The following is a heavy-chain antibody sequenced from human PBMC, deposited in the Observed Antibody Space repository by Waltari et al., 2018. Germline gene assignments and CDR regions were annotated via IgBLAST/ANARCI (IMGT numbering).Heavy chain of an antibody. CDR2: IYHIGST. V-gene: IGHV4-38-2*02. D-gene: IGHD6-25*01. J-gene: IGHJ4*02. CDR3: AREANSSGGYGAEYYFDY. Sequence: QVQLQESDPGLMKPSGTLSLTCAVSGYSISSGYYWGWVRQPPGKGLEWVGSIYHIGSTYYSPPLTSRVTISVDTSKNQFSLKLRSVTAADTAVYYCAREANSSGGYGAEYYFDYWGQGTLVTVSS. CDR1: GYSISSGYY.